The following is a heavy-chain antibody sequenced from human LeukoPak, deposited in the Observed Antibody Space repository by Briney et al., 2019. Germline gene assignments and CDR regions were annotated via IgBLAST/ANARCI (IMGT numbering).Heavy chain of an antibody. J-gene: IGHJ5*02. V-gene: IGHV4-39*01. CDR2: IYYSGST. CDR1: GGSISTTSYF. CDR3: ASLGGIMITFGGVIAGPNWFDP. D-gene: IGHD3-16*02. Sequence: SEALSLTCTVSGGSISTTSYFWAWIRQPPGEGLEWIGSIYYSGSTYYNPSLKSRVTISVDTSKNQFSLKLSSVTAADTAVYYCASLGGIMITFGGVIAGPNWFDPWGQGTLVTVSS.